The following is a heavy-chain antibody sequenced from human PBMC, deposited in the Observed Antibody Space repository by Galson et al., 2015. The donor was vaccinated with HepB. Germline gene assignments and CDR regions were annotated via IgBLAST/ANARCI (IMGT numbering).Heavy chain of an antibody. Sequence: SLTCAVYGGSFSGYYWSWIRQPPGKGLEWIGEINHSGSTNYNPSLKSRVTISVDTSKDQFSLKLSSVTAADTAVYYCARGSLIVVVVAATEPGAGAFDIWGQGTMVTVSS. D-gene: IGHD2-15*01. CDR3: ARGSLIVVVVAATEPGAGAFDI. J-gene: IGHJ3*02. V-gene: IGHV4-34*01. CDR1: GGSFSGYY. CDR2: INHSGST.